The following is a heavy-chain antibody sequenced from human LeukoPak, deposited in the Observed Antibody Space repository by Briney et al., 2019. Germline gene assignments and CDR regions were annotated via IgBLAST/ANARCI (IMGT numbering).Heavy chain of an antibody. V-gene: IGHV3-21*04. CDR2: ISSSSSYI. CDR3: AKGGYSYGLVNY. D-gene: IGHD5-18*01. J-gene: IGHJ4*02. CDR1: GFTFSSYS. Sequence: GGSLRLSCAASGFTFSSYSMNWVRQAPGKGLEWVSSISSSSSYIYYADSVKGRFTISRDNSKNTLYLQMNSLRAEDTAVYYCAKGGYSYGLVNYWGQGTLVTVSS.